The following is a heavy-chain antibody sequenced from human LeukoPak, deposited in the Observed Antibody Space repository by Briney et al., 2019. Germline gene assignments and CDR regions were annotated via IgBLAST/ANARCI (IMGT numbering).Heavy chain of an antibody. CDR1: GYTFTSYD. CDR3: AREEVGGYDFWSGYEYYYYYYMDV. D-gene: IGHD3-3*01. J-gene: IGHJ6*03. CDR2: MNPNSGNT. V-gene: IGHV1-8*03. Sequence: GASVKVSCKASGYTFTSYDINWVRQATGQGLEWMGWMNPNSGNTGYAQKFQGRVTITRNTSISTAYMELSSLRSEDTAVYYCAREEVGGYDFWSGYEYYYYYYMDVWGKGTTVTVSS.